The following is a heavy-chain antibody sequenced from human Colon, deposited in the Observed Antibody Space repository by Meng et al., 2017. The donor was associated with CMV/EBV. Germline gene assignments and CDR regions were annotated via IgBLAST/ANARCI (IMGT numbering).Heavy chain of an antibody. CDR2: IYTSGST. D-gene: IGHD1-26*01. CDR1: GGSIIPYC. V-gene: IGHV4-4*07. CDR3: ARASAWREDYFDY. Sequence: QVPLQGSGPGLGKPSVTLSLTCTFPGGSIIPYCWGWIRQSAAKGLEWIGRIYTSGSTNYNPSLESRVTMSVDTSKNQFSLRVTSVTAADTAVYYCARASAWREDYFDYWGQGTLVTVSS. J-gene: IGHJ4*02.